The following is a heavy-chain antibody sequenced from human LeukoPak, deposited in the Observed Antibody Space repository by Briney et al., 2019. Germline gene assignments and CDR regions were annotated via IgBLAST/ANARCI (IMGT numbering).Heavy chain of an antibody. CDR1: GYTLTELS. V-gene: IGHV1-24*01. J-gene: IGHJ6*02. Sequence: ASVKVSCKVSGYTLTELSMHWVRQTPGKGLEWMGGFDPEDGETIYAQKFQGRVTMTEDTSTDTAYMELSSLRSEDTAVYYCATDGSGNYYYYGMDVWGQGTTVTVSS. CDR3: ATDGSGNYYYYGMDV. D-gene: IGHD5-12*01. CDR2: FDPEDGET.